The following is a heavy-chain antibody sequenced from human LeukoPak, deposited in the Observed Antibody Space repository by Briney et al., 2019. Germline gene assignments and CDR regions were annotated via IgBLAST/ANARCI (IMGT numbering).Heavy chain of an antibody. CDR1: GGSISSYY. CDR2: IYTSGST. Sequence: PSETLSLTCTVSGGSISSYYWSWIRQPAGKGLEWIGRIYTSGSTNYNPSLKSRVTMSVDTSKNQFSLKLSSVTAADTAVYYCAREKVVTPRGYYYYYMDVWGKGTTVTVSS. D-gene: IGHD4-23*01. CDR3: AREKVVTPRGYYYYYMDV. J-gene: IGHJ6*03. V-gene: IGHV4-4*07.